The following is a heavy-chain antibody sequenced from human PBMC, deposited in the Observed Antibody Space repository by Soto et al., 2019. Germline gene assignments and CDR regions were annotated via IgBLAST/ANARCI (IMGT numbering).Heavy chain of an antibody. D-gene: IGHD1-26*01. CDR1: GFTFSSYS. V-gene: IGHV3-48*01. CDR3: AGDSYGVGGYSFAS. Sequence: EVQLVESGGGLVQPGGSLRLSCAASGFTFSSYSMNWVRQAPGKGLEWVSYISSSSSTIYYADSVKGRFTISRDNAKNARYLQMNSRGAGDRAVYYWAGDSYGVGGYSFASWGQGTVVTVSS. J-gene: IGHJ4*02. CDR2: ISSSSSTI.